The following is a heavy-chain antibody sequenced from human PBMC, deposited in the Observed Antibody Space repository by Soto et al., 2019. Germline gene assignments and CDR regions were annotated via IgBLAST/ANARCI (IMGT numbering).Heavy chain of an antibody. CDR1: GYTFTSYY. V-gene: IGHV1-46*01. J-gene: IGHJ4*02. Sequence: QVQLVQSGAEVKKPGASVKVSCKASGYTFTSYYMHWVRQAPRQGLEWMGIINPSGGSTSYAQKFQGRVTMTRDTSTSTVYMELSSLRSEDTAVYYCARGTEDIVLMVYATPFDYWGQGTLVTVSS. CDR3: ARGTEDIVLMVYATPFDY. D-gene: IGHD2-8*01. CDR2: INPSGGST.